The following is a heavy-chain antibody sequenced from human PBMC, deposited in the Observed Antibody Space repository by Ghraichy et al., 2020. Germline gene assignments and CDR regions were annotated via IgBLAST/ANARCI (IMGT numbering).Heavy chain of an antibody. CDR3: ARTTTPVGTSPFDY. V-gene: IGHV3-9*01. J-gene: IGHJ4*02. CDR2: ISWNGGSI. Sequence: GGSLRLSCAASGFTFDDYAMHWVRQAPGKGLEWVSGISWNGGSIGYADSVKGRFTISRDNAKNSLYLQMNSLRAEDTALYYCARTTTPVGTSPFDYWGQGTLVTVSS. D-gene: IGHD1/OR15-1a*01. CDR1: GFTFDDYA.